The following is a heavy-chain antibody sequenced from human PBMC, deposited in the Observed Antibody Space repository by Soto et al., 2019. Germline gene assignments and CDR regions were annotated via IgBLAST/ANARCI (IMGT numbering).Heavy chain of an antibody. J-gene: IGHJ4*02. CDR1: GTSISSYY. V-gene: IGHV4-59*01. D-gene: IGHD2-8*01. CDR3: ARYNSYAIDY. Sequence: VQLQESGPGLVKPSETLSLTCTVSGTSISSYYWSWIRQPPGKGLAWIANIHYSGTTNYNPSLASRVTLSVDTSKNQFSLKMTSVTAADRAMYCCARYNSYAIDYWGRGTLVTVSS. CDR2: IHYSGTT.